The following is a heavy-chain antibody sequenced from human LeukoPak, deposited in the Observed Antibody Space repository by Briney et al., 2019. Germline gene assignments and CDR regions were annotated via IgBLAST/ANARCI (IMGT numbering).Heavy chain of an antibody. Sequence: GGSLRLSCAASEFTFSRHWMHWVRQAPGKGLVWVSRINPDGSTTNYADPVKGRFTVSRDNAKDTLYLQMNSLTDEDTAVYYCASERHKDWGQGTLVTVSS. V-gene: IGHV3-74*01. CDR1: EFTFSRHW. J-gene: IGHJ4*02. CDR3: ASERHKD. CDR2: INPDGSTT.